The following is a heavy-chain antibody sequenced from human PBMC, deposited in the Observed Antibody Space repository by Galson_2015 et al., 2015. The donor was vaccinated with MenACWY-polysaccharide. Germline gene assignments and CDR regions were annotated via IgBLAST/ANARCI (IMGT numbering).Heavy chain of an antibody. CDR1: KFTFSGYW. D-gene: IGHD5-24*01. CDR3: ARGGDGYGNFDY. V-gene: IGHV3-74*01. Sequence: SLRLSCAASKFTFSGYWMHWVRQAPGKGLVRVSRINGAGSTTSCADSVKGRFTISRDNAQHMLYLQMNSLRAEDTAVYYCARGGDGYGNFDYWGQGVLVTVSS. CDR2: INGAGSTT. J-gene: IGHJ4*02.